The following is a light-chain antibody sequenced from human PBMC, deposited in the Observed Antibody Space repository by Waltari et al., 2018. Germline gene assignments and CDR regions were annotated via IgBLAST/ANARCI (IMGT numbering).Light chain of an antibody. J-gene: IGLJ2*01. CDR1: KNDIGTYNF. CDR3: CSYAGGRRVI. Sequence: QSALTQPASLSGSPGQSITISCAGTKNDIGTYNFVSWFQQFPGQAPKRIVSEATKRPSGVSYRFSGSKSGNTASLTSAGLQAEDEADYYCCSYAGGRRVIFGGGTKLTVL. V-gene: IGLV2-23*01. CDR2: EAT.